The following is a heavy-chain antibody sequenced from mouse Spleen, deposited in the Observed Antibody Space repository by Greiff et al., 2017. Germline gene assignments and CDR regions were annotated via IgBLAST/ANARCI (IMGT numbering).Heavy chain of an antibody. CDR3: ARDGYSYYYAMDY. CDR1: GYSFTSYY. J-gene: IGHJ4*01. Sequence: VKLVESGPELVKPGASVKISCKASGYSFTSYYIHWVKQRPGQGLEWIGWIYPGSGNTKYNEKFKGKATLTADTSSSTAYMQLSSLTSEDSAVYYCARDGYSYYYAMDYWGQGTSVTVSS. V-gene: IGHV1-66*01. D-gene: IGHD2-3*01. CDR2: IYPGSGNT.